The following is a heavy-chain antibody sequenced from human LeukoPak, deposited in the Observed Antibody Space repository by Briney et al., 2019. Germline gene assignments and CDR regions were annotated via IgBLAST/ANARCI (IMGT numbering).Heavy chain of an antibody. CDR1: GFTFSGSA. CDR2: IRSKANSYAT. J-gene: IGHJ4*02. CDR3: TRHNYGDPPR. V-gene: IGHV3-73*01. D-gene: IGHD4-17*01. Sequence: GGSVRLSCAASGFTFSGSAMHWVRQASGEGLEWVGRIRSKANSYATAYAASVKGRFTISRDDSKNTAYLQMNSLKTEDTAVYYCTRHNYGDPPRWGQGTLVTVSS.